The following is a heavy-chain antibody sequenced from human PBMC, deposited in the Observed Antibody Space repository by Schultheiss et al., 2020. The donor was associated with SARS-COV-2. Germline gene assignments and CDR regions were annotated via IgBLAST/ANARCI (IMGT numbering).Heavy chain of an antibody. CDR2: INHSGST. CDR1: GGSISSGGYY. D-gene: IGHD1-20*01. CDR3: LITGTDY. Sequence: SETLSLTCTVSGGSISSGGYYWSWIRQPPGKGLEWIGEINHSGSTNYNPSLKSRVTISVDTSKNQFSLKLSSVTAADTAVYYCLITGTDYWGQGTLVTVSS. J-gene: IGHJ4*02. V-gene: IGHV4-39*07.